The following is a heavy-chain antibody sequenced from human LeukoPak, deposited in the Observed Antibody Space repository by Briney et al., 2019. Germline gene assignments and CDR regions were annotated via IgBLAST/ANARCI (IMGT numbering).Heavy chain of an antibody. D-gene: IGHD2-21*02. Sequence: SESRSLSCAVSGGSISSSNGWIGVRQPPGKGPEGIGEIYHSGSTNYNPSLKSRVTISVDKSKNQLSLKLSSVTAADTAVYYCAVGSGVTPRYFDYWGQGTLVTVSS. V-gene: IGHV4-4*02. CDR1: GGSISSSNG. CDR3: AVGSGVTPRYFDY. J-gene: IGHJ4*02. CDR2: IYHSGST.